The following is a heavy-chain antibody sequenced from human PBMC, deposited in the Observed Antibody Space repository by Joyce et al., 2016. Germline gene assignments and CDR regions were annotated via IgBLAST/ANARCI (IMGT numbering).Heavy chain of an antibody. V-gene: IGHV3-23*01. J-gene: IGHJ4*02. CDR1: RFAFSSYA. CDR2: IRSSGGSK. CDR3: AKDQDYGDYSVDY. D-gene: IGHD4-17*01. Sequence: EVQLLESGGGLVQPGGSLRLSCAASRFAFSSYAMSWVRQAPGKGLEWVSTIRSSGGSKYYADSVKGRFTISRDNSENTLYLQMNSLRAGDTAVYYCAKDQDYGDYSVDYWGQGTLVTVSS.